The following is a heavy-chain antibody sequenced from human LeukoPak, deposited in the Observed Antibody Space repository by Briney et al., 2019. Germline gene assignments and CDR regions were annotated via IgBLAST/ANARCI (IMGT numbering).Heavy chain of an antibody. J-gene: IGHJ4*02. D-gene: IGHD1-26*01. CDR1: GFTFSSYA. V-gene: IGHV3-30*01. CDR3: ARDVRGGTYLTD. Sequence: GRSLRLSCAASGFTFSSYAMHWVRQAPGKGLEWVAVISYDGSNKYYADSVKGRFTISRDNSKNTLYLQMNSLRAEDTAVYYCARDVRGGTYLTDSGQGTLVTVSS. CDR2: ISYDGSNK.